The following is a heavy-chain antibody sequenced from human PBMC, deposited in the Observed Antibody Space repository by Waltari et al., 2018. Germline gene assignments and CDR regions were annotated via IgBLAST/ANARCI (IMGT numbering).Heavy chain of an antibody. CDR2: INHSGST. CDR1: GGSFSGYY. J-gene: IGHJ4*02. V-gene: IGHV4-34*01. Sequence: QVQLQQWGAGLLKRSETLSLTCAVYGGSFSGYYWSWIRQPPGKGLEWIGEINHSGSTNYNPSLKSRVTISVDTSKNQFSLKLSSVTAADTAVYYCARMGSSWYYFDYWGQGTLVTVSS. CDR3: ARMGSSWYYFDY. D-gene: IGHD6-13*01.